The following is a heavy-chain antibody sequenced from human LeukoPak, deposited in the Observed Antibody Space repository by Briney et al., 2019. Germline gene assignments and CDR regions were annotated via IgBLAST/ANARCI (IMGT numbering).Heavy chain of an antibody. D-gene: IGHD4-11*01. CDR3: ARVTVSSGVDY. V-gene: IGHV3-23*01. Sequence: PGGSLRLSCAASGFTFSSYAMSWVRQAPGKGLEWVSTFSGTSTNSYADAVKGRVTISRDNSKNTLYLQMNSLRAEDTAFYYCARVTVSSGVDYWGQGTLVTVSS. CDR1: GFTFSSYA. J-gene: IGHJ4*02. CDR2: FSGTSTN.